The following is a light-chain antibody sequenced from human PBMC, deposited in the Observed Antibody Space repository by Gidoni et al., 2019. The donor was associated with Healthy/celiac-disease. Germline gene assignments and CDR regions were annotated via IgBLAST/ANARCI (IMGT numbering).Light chain of an antibody. J-gene: IGKJ3*01. CDR1: QSISSY. CDR2: AAS. CDR3: QQSYSTPFT. Sequence: RVTITCRASQSISSYLNWYQQKPGKAPKLLIYAASSLQSGVPSRFSGSGSGTDFTLTISSLQPEDFATYYCQQSYSTPFTFGPGTKVDIK. V-gene: IGKV1-39*01.